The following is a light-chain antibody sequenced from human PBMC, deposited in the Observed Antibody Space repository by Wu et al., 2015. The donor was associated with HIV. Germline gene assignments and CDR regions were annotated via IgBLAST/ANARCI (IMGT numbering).Light chain of an antibody. Sequence: EIVLTQSPGTLSLSPGERATLSCRASQSVSSSYLAWYQQKPGQAPRLLIYGASSRATGIPDRFSGSGSRTDFTLTISRLEPEDFAVYYCQQYGSSPPKTFGQGTKVEIK. J-gene: IGKJ1*01. CDR3: QQYGSSPPKT. V-gene: IGKV3-20*01. CDR2: GAS. CDR1: QSVSSSY.